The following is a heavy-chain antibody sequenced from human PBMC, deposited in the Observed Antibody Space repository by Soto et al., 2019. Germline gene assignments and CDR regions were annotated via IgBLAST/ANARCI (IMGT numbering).Heavy chain of an antibody. J-gene: IGHJ4*02. CDR1: GFTFSDYP. CDR2: ISYDGRVK. V-gene: IGHV3-30*04. Sequence: AASGFTFSDYPMHWVRQAPGKGLGWVAVISYDGRVKYYVDSVKGRFTISRDDSKNTLYLQMNSLRVDDTAVYYCARDFIVGAPDYFDYWGQGTLVTVSS. D-gene: IGHD1-26*01. CDR3: ARDFIVGAPDYFDY.